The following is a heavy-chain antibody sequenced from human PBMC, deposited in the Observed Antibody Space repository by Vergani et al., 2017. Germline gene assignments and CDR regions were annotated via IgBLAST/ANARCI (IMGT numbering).Heavy chain of an antibody. J-gene: IGHJ3*01. V-gene: IGHV3-23*01. CDR3: AKVCGSTSCPYGGGAFDV. D-gene: IGHD2-2*01. CDR2: INNNGGST. CDR1: GFTFNSYA. Sequence: QLLESGGGLIQPGGSLRLSCAASGFTFNSYAMTWVRQAPGKGLEWVSGINNNGGSTYYADSVKGRFTISRDNSKNTLYLQMTELRAEETATYYCAKVCGSTSCPYGGGAFDVWGHGTMVTVSS.